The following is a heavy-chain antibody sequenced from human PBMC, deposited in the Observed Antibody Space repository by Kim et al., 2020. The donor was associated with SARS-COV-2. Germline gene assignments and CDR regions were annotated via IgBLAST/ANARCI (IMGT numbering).Heavy chain of an antibody. J-gene: IGHJ4*02. D-gene: IGHD6-13*01. CDR1: GFTFSSYS. V-gene: IGHV3-21*04. CDR2: ISSSSSYI. CDR3: ASAYSSSWYHFDY. Sequence: GGSLRLSCAASGFTFSSYSMNWVRQAPGKGLEWVSSISSSSSYIYYADSVKGRFTISRDNAKNSLYLQMNSLRAEDTAVYYCASAYSSSWYHFDYWGQGTLVTVSS.